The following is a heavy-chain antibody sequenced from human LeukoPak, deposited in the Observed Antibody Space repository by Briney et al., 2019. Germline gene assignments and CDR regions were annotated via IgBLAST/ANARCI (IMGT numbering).Heavy chain of an antibody. Sequence: GESLKISCKGSGYSFTGYWISWVRQMPGKGLVRMGRIDPSDSHTNYSPSFQGHVTISADKSISNAYLQWSSLKASDTAMYYCARAYGDYGGAFFDYWGQGTLVTVSS. V-gene: IGHV5-10-1*01. D-gene: IGHD4-17*01. J-gene: IGHJ4*02. CDR1: GYSFTGYW. CDR2: IDPSDSHT. CDR3: ARAYGDYGGAFFDY.